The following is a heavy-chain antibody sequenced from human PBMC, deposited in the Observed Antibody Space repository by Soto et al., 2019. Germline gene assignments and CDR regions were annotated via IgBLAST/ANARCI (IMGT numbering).Heavy chain of an antibody. CDR1: GDSVNSAY. V-gene: IGHV4-31*03. D-gene: IGHD6-6*01. Sequence: QVQLQEMGPGRVKPSQTLTITCTVSGDSVNSAYWSWIRQLPGKGLEWMGNIHHTGKNCYNPSLKSRVAISIDTSQPLFSLKMRSITAADTAVYYCARNDAYNSSLFDSWGQGTVVTVSS. CDR2: IHHTGKN. CDR3: ARNDAYNSSLFDS. J-gene: IGHJ4*02.